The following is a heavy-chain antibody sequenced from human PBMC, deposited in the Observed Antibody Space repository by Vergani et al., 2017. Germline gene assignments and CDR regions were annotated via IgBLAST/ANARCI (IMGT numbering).Heavy chain of an antibody. CDR2: IYYSGST. CDR3: ARGVMITFGGAPAPWFDP. V-gene: IGHV4-31*03. D-gene: IGHD3-16*01. J-gene: IGHJ5*02. CDR1: GGSISSGGYY. Sequence: QVQLQESGPGLVKPSQTLSLTCTVSGGSISSGGYYWSWIRQHPGKGLEWIGYIYYSGSTYYKPSLKSRVTISVDTSKNQFSLKLSSVTAADTAVYYCARGVMITFGGAPAPWFDPWGQGTLVTVSS.